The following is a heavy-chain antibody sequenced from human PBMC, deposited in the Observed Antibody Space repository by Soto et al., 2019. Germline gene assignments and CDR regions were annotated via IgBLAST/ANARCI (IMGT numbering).Heavy chain of an antibody. Sequence: GASVKVSCKASGYSFTDYHIHWVRQAPGQGLEWLGRINPKSGGTSTAQKFQGWVTMTRDTSISTAYMELSRLRSDDTAVYYCARDRATIVVLPAASGLWFDPWGQGTLVTVSS. J-gene: IGHJ5*02. V-gene: IGHV1-2*04. CDR2: INPKSGGT. D-gene: IGHD2-2*01. CDR1: GYSFTDYH. CDR3: ARDRATIVVLPAASGLWFDP.